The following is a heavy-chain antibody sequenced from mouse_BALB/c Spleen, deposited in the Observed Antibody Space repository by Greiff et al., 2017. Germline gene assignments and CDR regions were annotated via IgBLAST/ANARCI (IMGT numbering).Heavy chain of an antibody. V-gene: IGHV3-2*02. J-gene: IGHJ4*01. Sequence: LQESGPGLVKPSQSLSLTCTVTGYSITRDYAWNWIRQFPGNKLEWMGYISYSGSTSYNPSLKSRISITRDTSKNQFFLQLNSVTTEDTATYYCARAGGLRLPFMDYWGQGTSVTVSS. CDR3: ARAGGLRLPFMDY. CDR2: ISYSGST. CDR1: GYSITRDYA. D-gene: IGHD1-2*01.